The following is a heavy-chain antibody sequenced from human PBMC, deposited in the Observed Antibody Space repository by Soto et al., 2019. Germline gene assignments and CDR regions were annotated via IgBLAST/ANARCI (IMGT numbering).Heavy chain of an antibody. CDR3: ARDLLHYDFWSGYSAYFYYGMDA. CDR2: ISDSGGTV. V-gene: IGHV3-48*03. CDR1: GFTFSSYE. D-gene: IGHD3-3*01. Sequence: PGGSLRLSCAASGFTFSSYEMNWVRQAPGRGLEWVSYISDSGGTVYYADSVKGRFTVSRDNAQNSVYLQMNSLRTEDTAVYYCARDLLHYDFWSGYSAYFYYGMDAWGPGTTVTVSS. J-gene: IGHJ6*02.